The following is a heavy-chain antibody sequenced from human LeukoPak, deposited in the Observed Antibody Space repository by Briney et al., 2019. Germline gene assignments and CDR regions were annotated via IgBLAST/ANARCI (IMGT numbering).Heavy chain of an antibody. Sequence: PGGSLRLSCAASGFTFSSYEMNWVRQAPGKGLEWVSSISSSSSYIYYADSVKGRFTISRDNAKNSLYLQMNSLRAEDTAVYYCARESYSSGYYYDYWGQGTLVTVSS. CDR3: ARESYSSGYYYDY. D-gene: IGHD3-22*01. CDR2: ISSSSSYI. V-gene: IGHV3-21*01. J-gene: IGHJ4*02. CDR1: GFTFSSYE.